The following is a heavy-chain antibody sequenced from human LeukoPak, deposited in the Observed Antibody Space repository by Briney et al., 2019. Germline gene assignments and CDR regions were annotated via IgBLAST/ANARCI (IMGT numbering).Heavy chain of an antibody. D-gene: IGHD3-10*01. Sequence: GGSLRLSCAASGFTFSSYWMSWVRQAPGKGLEWVANIKQDGSEKYYVDSVKGRFTISRDNAKNSLYLQMNSLRAEDTAVYYCAVPSEYYYMDVWGKGTTVTVSS. V-gene: IGHV3-7*01. CDR2: IKQDGSEK. CDR3: AVPSEYYYMDV. J-gene: IGHJ6*03. CDR1: GFTFSSYW.